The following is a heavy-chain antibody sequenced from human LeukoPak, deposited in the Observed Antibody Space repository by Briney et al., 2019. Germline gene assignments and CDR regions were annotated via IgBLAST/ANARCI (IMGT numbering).Heavy chain of an antibody. CDR3: ARDGASNGDWFDP. CDR2: INPSGCST. CDR1: GYTFTSYY. Sequence: DASVKVSGKTSGYTFTSYYIHWVRHAPRQGLEWMGIINPSGCSTSYAQKFQGRVTMTRDTSTSTVYMELSSLRSEDTAVYYCARDGASNGDWFDPWGQGTLVTVSS. D-gene: IGHD1-26*01. J-gene: IGHJ5*02. V-gene: IGHV1-46*01.